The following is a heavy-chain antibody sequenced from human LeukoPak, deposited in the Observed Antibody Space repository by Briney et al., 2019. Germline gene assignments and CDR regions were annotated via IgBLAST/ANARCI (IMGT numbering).Heavy chain of an antibody. D-gene: IGHD3-10*01. CDR1: GGSISNYY. CDR3: ARDLPSYYFGSGSIFDP. J-gene: IGHJ5*02. V-gene: IGHV4-4*07. CDR2: IYNAGRT. Sequence: SETLSLTCTVSGGSISNYYWSWIRQPAAKGLEWIGRIYNAGRTNYNASLTSRVTMSVDTSNNQFSLQLSSVTAADTAVYYCARDLPSYYFGSGSIFDPWGQGILVTVSS.